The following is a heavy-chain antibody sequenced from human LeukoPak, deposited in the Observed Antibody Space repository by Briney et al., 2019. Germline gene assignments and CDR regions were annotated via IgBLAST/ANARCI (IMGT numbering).Heavy chain of an antibody. CDR3: AKDRGGIVVGPTAGFDY. D-gene: IGHD2-21*01. V-gene: IGHV3-23*01. Sequence: GGSLRLSCTASGFTFRNYAMRWVRQAPGKGLEWVSAISGGAGHTYDADSVKGRFTISRDNSKSTLFLQMNNVRGDDTAVDYCAKDRGGIVVGPTAGFDYWGQGILVTVSS. J-gene: IGHJ4*02. CDR1: GFTFRNYA. CDR2: ISGGAGHT.